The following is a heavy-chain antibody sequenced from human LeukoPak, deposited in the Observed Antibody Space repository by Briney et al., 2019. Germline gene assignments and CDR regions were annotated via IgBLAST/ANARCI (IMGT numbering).Heavy chain of an antibody. D-gene: IGHD5-18*01. Sequence: ASAKVSCKASGYTFTSFYIYWVRQAPGQGLEWMGIINPSGGSTTYAQKFQGRVTMTRDTSTSTVYMELSSLRSEDTAVYYCATAPDTAVVSRWGQGTLVTVSS. CDR3: ATAPDTAVVSR. CDR1: GYTFTSFY. V-gene: IGHV1-46*01. J-gene: IGHJ4*02. CDR2: INPSGGST.